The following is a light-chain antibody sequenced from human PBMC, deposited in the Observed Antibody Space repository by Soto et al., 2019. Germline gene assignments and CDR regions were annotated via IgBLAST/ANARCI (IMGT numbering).Light chain of an antibody. V-gene: IGKV3-20*01. CDR3: QQFDSSRSYS. CDR2: GGS. Sequence: EILLTQSPGTLSLSPGETATLYCRASQSVTSTYLAWYQQRPGQSPRLIIYGGSTRATGFTDRFSGGGSGTHFTLTISRLEPEESAVYYCHCQQFDSSRSYSFGQGTKLEI. CDR1: QSVTSTY. J-gene: IGKJ2*03.